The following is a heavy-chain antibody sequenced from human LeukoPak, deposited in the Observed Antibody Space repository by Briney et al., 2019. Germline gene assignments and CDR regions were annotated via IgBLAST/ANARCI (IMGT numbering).Heavy chain of an antibody. CDR1: GFTFSSYE. CDR2: ISSSSSNI. CDR3: ARAGRFGESFRDYYYYIDV. Sequence: GGSLRLSCAASGFTFSSYEMNWVRQAPGKGLEWVSYISSSSSNIDYADSVKGRFTISRDNAKNSLYLQMNSLRAEDTAVYFCARAGRFGESFRDYYYYIDVWGKGTTVTVSS. D-gene: IGHD3-10*01. J-gene: IGHJ6*03. V-gene: IGHV3-48*01.